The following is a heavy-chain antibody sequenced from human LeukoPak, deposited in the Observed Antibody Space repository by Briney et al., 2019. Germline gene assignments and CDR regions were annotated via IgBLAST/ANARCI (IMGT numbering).Heavy chain of an antibody. D-gene: IGHD3-16*01. V-gene: IGHV4-59*12. CDR2: IYYSGST. CDR3: ARGGGSYYMDV. J-gene: IGHJ6*03. CDR1: GGSISSYY. Sequence: SETLSLTCTVSGGSISSYYWSWIRQPPGKGLEWIGYIYYSGSTNYNPSLKSRVTISVDTSKNQFSLKLSSVTAADTAVYYCARGGGSYYMDVWGKGTTVTVSS.